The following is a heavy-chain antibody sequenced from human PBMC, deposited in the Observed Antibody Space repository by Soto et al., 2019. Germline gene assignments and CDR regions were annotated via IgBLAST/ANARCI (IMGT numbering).Heavy chain of an antibody. Sequence: QAQLVQSGAEVKKPGASVKVSCMASGYTFSGNYLHWVRQAPGQGLEWMGWINPKSGGTGYEKKFQGRVTRTTDTSTSAAYMELSSLRSADTAVYYCARGIAALRLTWFGPWGQGTLVTVSS. CDR3: ARGIAALRLTWFGP. CDR2: INPKSGGT. D-gene: IGHD6-13*01. V-gene: IGHV1-2*02. CDR1: GYTFSGNY. J-gene: IGHJ5*02.